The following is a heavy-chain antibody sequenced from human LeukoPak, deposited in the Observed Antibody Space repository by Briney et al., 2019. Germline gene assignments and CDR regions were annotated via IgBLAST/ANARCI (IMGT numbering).Heavy chain of an antibody. D-gene: IGHD3-22*01. CDR1: GFAFSSYG. CDR3: ARGSYYDSSGHPAGGYFDY. V-gene: IGHV3-33*01. J-gene: IGHJ4*02. CDR2: IWYDGGNK. Sequence: GGSLRLSCAASGFAFSSYGMHWVRQAPGKGLERVALIWYDGGNKYYADSVRGRFPISRDNSINTLYLEMNSLRAEDTAVYFCARGSYYDSSGHPAGGYFDYWGQGTLVAVST.